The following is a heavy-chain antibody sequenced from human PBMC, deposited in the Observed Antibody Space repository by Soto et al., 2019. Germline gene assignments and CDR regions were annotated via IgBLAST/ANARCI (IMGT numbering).Heavy chain of an antibody. D-gene: IGHD2-21*01. CDR2: IWYDGSNK. CDR3: ARAPVVERDYFDY. Sequence: QVQLVESGGGVVQPGRSLRLSCAASGFTFSSYGMHWVRQAPGKGLEWVAVIWYDGSNKYYADSVKGRFTISRDNSKNTLYLQMNSLRAEDTAVYYCARAPVVERDYFDYWGQGTLVTVSS. CDR1: GFTFSSYG. V-gene: IGHV3-33*01. J-gene: IGHJ4*02.